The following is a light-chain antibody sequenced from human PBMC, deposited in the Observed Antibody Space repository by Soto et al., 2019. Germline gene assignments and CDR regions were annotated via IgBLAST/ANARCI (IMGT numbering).Light chain of an antibody. J-gene: IGKJ2*01. CDR2: GAS. Sequence: EIVLTQSPGTVSLSPGERATLSCRASQSVSSRNLAWYRQKPGQAPSLLIFGASNSATGIPERFNGSGSGTEFTLTISRLEPEDCAVYYCLRYGDSPPAYTFGQGTKLEIK. CDR3: LRYGDSPPAYT. CDR1: QSVSSRN. V-gene: IGKV3-20*01.